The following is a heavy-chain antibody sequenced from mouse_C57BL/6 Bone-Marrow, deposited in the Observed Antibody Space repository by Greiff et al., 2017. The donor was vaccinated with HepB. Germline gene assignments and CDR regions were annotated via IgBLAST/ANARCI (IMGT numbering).Heavy chain of an antibody. CDR3: ARKGLLLPFFDY. D-gene: IGHD1-1*01. J-gene: IGHJ2*01. CDR1: GYAFSSSW. CDR2: IYPGDGDT. V-gene: IGHV1-82*01. Sequence: QVQLQHSGPELVKPGASVKISCKASGYAFSSSWMNWVKQRPGKGLEWIGRIYPGDGDTNYNGKFKGKATLTADKSSSTPYMQLSSLTSEDSAVYFCARKGLLLPFFDYWGQGTTLTVSS.